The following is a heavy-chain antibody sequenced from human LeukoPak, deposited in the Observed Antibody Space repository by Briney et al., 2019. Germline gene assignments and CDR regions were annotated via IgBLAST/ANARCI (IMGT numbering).Heavy chain of an antibody. D-gene: IGHD3-3*01. J-gene: IGHJ4*02. CDR2: ISYDGSNQ. CDR3: ARDPGFLEWLLVLDY. Sequence: PGGSLRLSCAASGFTFCSYAMHWVRQAPGKGLEWVAVISYDGSNQYYPDSVKGRFTISRDNSKNTLYLQMNSLRAEDTAVYYCARDPGFLEWLLVLDYWGQGTLVTVSS. CDR1: GFTFCSYA. V-gene: IGHV3-30-3*01.